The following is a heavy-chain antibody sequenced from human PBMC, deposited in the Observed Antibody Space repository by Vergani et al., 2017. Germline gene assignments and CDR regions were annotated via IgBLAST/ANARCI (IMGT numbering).Heavy chain of an antibody. CDR3: ARSAHDYGGNPPLADFDY. Sequence: QVQLVQSGAEVKKPGSSVKVSCKASGGTFSNYAFSWVRQAPGQGLEWMGGIIPIFGTAYYAQKFQGRVTITADKSTSTAYMELSSLRSDDTAVYYCARSAHDYGGNPPLADFDYWGQGTLVTVSS. V-gene: IGHV1-69*06. D-gene: IGHD4-23*01. J-gene: IGHJ4*02. CDR2: IIPIFGTA. CDR1: GGTFSNYA.